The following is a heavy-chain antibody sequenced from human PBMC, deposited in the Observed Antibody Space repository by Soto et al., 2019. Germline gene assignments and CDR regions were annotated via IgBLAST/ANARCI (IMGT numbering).Heavy chain of an antibody. D-gene: IGHD5-12*01. Sequence: ASVKVSCKASGYTFTSYAMHWVRQAPGQRLEWMGWINAGNGNTKYSQKFQGRVTITRDTSASTAYMELSSLRSEDTAVYYCARVPIVATPARAFDIWGQGTMVTVSS. V-gene: IGHV1-3*01. CDR2: INAGNGNT. J-gene: IGHJ3*02. CDR1: GYTFTSYA. CDR3: ARVPIVATPARAFDI.